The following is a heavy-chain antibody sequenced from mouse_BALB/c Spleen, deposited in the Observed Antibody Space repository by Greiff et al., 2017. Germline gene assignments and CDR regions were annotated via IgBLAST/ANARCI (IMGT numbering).Heavy chain of an antibody. CDR3: ARSERTYGSLDY. J-gene: IGHJ2*01. CDR1: GYTFTSYV. V-gene: IGHV1-14*01. D-gene: IGHD1-1*01. CDR2: INPYNDGT. Sequence: EVKLVESGPELVKPGASVKMSCKASGYTFTSYVMHWVKQKPGQGLEWIGYINPYNDGTKYNEKFKGKATLTSDKSSSTAYMELSSLTSEDSAVYYCARSERTYGSLDYWGQGTTLTVSS.